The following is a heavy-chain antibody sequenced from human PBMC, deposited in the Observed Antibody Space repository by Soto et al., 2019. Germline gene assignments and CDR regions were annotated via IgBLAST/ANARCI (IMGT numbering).Heavy chain of an antibody. J-gene: IGHJ3*02. V-gene: IGHV3-9*01. CDR1: GFTLDAYA. Sequence: EVQLLESGGGLVQPGGSLRLSCAASGFTLDAYAMHWVRQAPGKGLEWVSGISWNSGSIGYADSVKGRFTISRDNAKNSLYLQMNSLRAEDTALYYCAKVTILTGSPTHAFDIWGQGTMVTVSS. CDR2: ISWNSGSI. CDR3: AKVTILTGSPTHAFDI. D-gene: IGHD3-9*01.